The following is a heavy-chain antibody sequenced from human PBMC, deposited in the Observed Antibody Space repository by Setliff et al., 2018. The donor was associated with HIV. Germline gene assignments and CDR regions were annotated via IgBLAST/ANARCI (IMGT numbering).Heavy chain of an antibody. V-gene: IGHV4-34*01. CDR1: GGSFSGYY. CDR2: VNDGGNI. Sequence: SETLSLTCAVYGGSFSGYYWNWIRQSPRKRLEWIGEVNDGGNINYNPSLKSRLTISLDTSKNQFSLRLISVTAADTAVYYCARGTKSFWGRWFDPWGQGALVTVSS. CDR3: ARGTKSFWGRWFDP. D-gene: IGHD3-16*01. J-gene: IGHJ5*02.